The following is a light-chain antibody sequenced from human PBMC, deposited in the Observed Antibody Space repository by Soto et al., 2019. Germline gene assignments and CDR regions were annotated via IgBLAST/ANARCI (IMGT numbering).Light chain of an antibody. CDR2: GAS. Sequence: ENVLTQSPGTLSLSPGERATLSCRASQSVNNDYLAWYQQRPGQSPSLLIYGASTRLTGIPARFSGSGSGTDFTLTISGLEPEDFAIYYCQQYGTSKLTFGGGTKVEI. CDR1: QSVNNDY. CDR3: QQYGTSKLT. J-gene: IGKJ4*01. V-gene: IGKV3-20*01.